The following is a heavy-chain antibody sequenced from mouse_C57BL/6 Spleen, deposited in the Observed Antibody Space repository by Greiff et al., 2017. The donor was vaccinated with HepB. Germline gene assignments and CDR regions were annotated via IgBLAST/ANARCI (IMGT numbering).Heavy chain of an antibody. CDR2: IYPGDGDT. Sequence: VQRLQSGAELVKPGASVKISCKASGYAFSSYWMNWVKQRPGQGLEWIGQIYPGDGDTNYNGKFKGKATLTADTSSSTAYMQLSSLTSEDSAVYLWARSKGRAQDRGYWGQGTTITVSS. CDR3: ARSKGRAQDRGY. CDR1: GYAFSSYW. J-gene: IGHJ2*01. V-gene: IGHV1-80*01.